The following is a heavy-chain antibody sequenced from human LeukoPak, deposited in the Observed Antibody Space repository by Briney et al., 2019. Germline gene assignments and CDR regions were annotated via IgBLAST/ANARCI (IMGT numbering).Heavy chain of an antibody. CDR1: GYTFNSYA. Sequence: ASVKVSCKASGYTFNSYAISWVRQAPGQGLEWMGGIIPIFGTANYAQKFQGRVTITADESTSTAYMELSSLRSEDTAVYYCARDPGAVAGIHYWYFDLWGRGTLVTVSS. V-gene: IGHV1-69*13. J-gene: IGHJ2*01. CDR2: IIPIFGTA. D-gene: IGHD6-19*01. CDR3: ARDPGAVAGIHYWYFDL.